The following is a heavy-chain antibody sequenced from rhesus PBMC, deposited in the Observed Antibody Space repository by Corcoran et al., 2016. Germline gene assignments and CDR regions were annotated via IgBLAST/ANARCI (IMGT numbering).Heavy chain of an antibody. D-gene: IGHD6-37*01. V-gene: IGHV4-165*02. CDR3: ATKDGAAVALVYFEF. J-gene: IGHJ1*01. CDR2: IVGICGST. Sequence: QVQLQESGPGLVKPSETLSLTCAVSGCSISGYSWNWISQPTHTGLEWIGNIVGICGSTHYNPSLKSRVTISTDSSKNQFSLKLSSVTAADTAVYYCATKDGAAVALVYFEFWGQGALVTVSS. CDR1: GCSISGYS.